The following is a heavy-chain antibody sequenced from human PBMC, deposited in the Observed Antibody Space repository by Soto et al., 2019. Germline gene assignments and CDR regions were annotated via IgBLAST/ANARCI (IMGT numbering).Heavy chain of an antibody. J-gene: IGHJ1*01. V-gene: IGHV2-5*01. CDR1: GFLLSTSGEG. CDR2: INWYDDK. D-gene: IGHD3-16*01. Sequence: QITLKESGPTLVKPTQTLTLTCTFSGFLLSTSGEGVAWIRQPPGKALEWLARINWYDDKRYSPSLKSRLNITKDTSKNQVVLTMTNMDPVDTATYYCADTQEGASRIGGTGRYFQHWGQGTLVTVSS. CDR3: ADTQEGASRIGGTGRYFQH.